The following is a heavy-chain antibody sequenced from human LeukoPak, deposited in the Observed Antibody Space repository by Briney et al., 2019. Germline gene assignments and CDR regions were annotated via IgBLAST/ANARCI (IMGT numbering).Heavy chain of an antibody. J-gene: IGHJ4*02. CDR1: GGSFSGYY. V-gene: IGHV4-34*01. CDR2: INHSGST. D-gene: IGHD3-22*01. CDR3: ARSAYYDSSGYYSIPYYFDY. Sequence: PSETLSLTCAVYGGSFSGYYWSWIRQPPGKGLEWIGEINHSGSTNYNPSLKSRVTISVDTSKNQFSLKLSSVTAADTAVYYCARSAYYDSSGYYSIPYYFDYWGQGTLVTVSS.